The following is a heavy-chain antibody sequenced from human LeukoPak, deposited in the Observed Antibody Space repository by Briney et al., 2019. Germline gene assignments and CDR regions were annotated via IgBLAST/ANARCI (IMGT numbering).Heavy chain of an antibody. CDR3: ARVGLLWFGELFNYFDY. V-gene: IGHV3-7*01. J-gene: IGHJ4*02. D-gene: IGHD3-10*01. CDR1: GFTFSSYW. CDR2: IKQDGSEK. Sequence: GGSLRLSCAASGFTFSSYWMSWVRQAPGKGLEWVANIKQDGSEKYFVDSVKGRFTISRDNAKNSLYLQMNSLRAEDTAVYYCARVGLLWFGELFNYFDYWGQGTLVTVSS.